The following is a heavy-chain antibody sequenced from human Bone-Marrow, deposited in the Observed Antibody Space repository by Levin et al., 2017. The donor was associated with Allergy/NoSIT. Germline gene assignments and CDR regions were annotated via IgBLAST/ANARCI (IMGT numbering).Heavy chain of an antibody. CDR2: IYYIGRT. D-gene: IGHD6-19*01. CDR1: GDSVSDSSSY. Sequence: SETLSLTCTVSGDSVSDSSSYWGWIRQPPGKGLEWIGTIYYIGRTFYNPSLKSRVTMSVDMSRNHFSLNLDSVTAADTAVYYCARGEKDWAAVDDYYFNQWGQGTLVTVSS. V-gene: IGHV4-39*02. J-gene: IGHJ4*02. CDR3: ARGEKDWAAVDDYYFNQ.